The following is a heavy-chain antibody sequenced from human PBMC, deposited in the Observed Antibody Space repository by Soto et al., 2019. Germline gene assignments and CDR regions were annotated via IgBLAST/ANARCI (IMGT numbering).Heavy chain of an antibody. CDR2: ISAYNGNT. J-gene: IGHJ4*02. V-gene: IGHV1-18*01. Sequence: QVQLVQSGAEVKKPGASVKVSCKASGYTFTSYGITWVRQAPGQGLEWMGWISAYNGNTNYAQKLQGRVTMTTYTSTSTAYMELRSLRSNDTAAYYCARTDSRPQDFDYWGQGTLVTVPS. CDR3: ARTDSRPQDFDY. CDR1: GYTFTSYG. D-gene: IGHD6-13*01.